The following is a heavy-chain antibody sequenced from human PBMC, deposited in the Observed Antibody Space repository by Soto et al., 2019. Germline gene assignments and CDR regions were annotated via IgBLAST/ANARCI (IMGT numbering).Heavy chain of an antibody. CDR3: ARARQQLASYYFDY. D-gene: IGHD6-13*01. Sequence: ASVKVSCKASGYTFTSYGISWVLQAPGQGLEWMGWISAYNGNTNYAQKLQGRVTMTTDTSTSTAYMELRSLRSDDTAVYYCARARQQLASYYFDYWGQGTLVTVSS. J-gene: IGHJ4*02. CDR1: GYTFTSYG. CDR2: ISAYNGNT. V-gene: IGHV1-18*01.